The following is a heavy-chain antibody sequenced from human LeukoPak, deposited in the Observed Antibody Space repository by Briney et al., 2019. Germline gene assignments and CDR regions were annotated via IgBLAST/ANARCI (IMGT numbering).Heavy chain of an antibody. CDR3: ATGGIAAAGTDY. D-gene: IGHD6-13*01. CDR1: KFTFSNYA. Sequence: PGGSLRLSCVASKFTFSNYALTWVRQAPGKGLEWVAFIRYDGSNKYYADSVKGRFTISRDNAKNSLYLQMNSLRAEDTAVYYCATGGIAAAGTDYWGQGTLVTASS. V-gene: IGHV3-30*02. J-gene: IGHJ4*02. CDR2: IRYDGSNK.